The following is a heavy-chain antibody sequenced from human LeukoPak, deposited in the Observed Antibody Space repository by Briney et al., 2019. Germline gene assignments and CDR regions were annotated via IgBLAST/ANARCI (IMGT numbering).Heavy chain of an antibody. D-gene: IGHD3-3*01. CDR3: ARGQRAHVEWSYYMDV. J-gene: IGHJ6*03. V-gene: IGHV3-30*04. CDR1: GFTFSSYA. Sequence: GGSLRLSCAASGFTFSSYAMHWVRQAPGKGLEWMSVISYDGSNKYFADSVKGRFTISRDNSKNTLYMQMNSLRGEDTAVYYCARGQRAHVEWSYYMDVWGKGTTVTVSS. CDR2: ISYDGSNK.